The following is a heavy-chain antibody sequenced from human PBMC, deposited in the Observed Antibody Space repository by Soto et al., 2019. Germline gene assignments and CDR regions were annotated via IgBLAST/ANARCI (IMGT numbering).Heavy chain of an antibody. Sequence: GESLKISCQTSGFHFTRYWVAWVRQMPGKGLELMGLIYPDESMTKYRPSFEGQVIISADKSIATAYLQWSSLKASDSAIYYCARLGANDATPVHSLAHWGQGTQVTVSS. V-gene: IGHV5-51*01. CDR1: GFHFTRYW. J-gene: IGHJ4*02. CDR2: IYPDESMT. D-gene: IGHD2-2*01. CDR3: ARLGANDATPVHSLAH.